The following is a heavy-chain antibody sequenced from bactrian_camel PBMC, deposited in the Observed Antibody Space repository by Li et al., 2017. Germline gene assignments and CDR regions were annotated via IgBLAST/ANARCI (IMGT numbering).Heavy chain of an antibody. Sequence: HVQLVESGGGSVQAGGSLRLSCEASGYSYSSICMGWFRQAPGKEREGVAIIYPNDGTTYYGDFVKGRFAIARGNAKNTVSLQMNGLNPEDTAMYYCAAGRWFCDSTFHRGRFDYWGQGTQVTVS. CDR2: IYPNDGTT. J-gene: IGHJ4*01. V-gene: IGHV3S1*01. D-gene: IGHD4*01. CDR3: AAGRWFCDSTFHRGRFDY. CDR1: GYSYSSIC.